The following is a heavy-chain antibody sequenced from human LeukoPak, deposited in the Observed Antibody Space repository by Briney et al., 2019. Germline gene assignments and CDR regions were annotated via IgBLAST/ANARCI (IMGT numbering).Heavy chain of an antibody. V-gene: IGHV4-59*12. CDR2: IFHTGSGST. D-gene: IGHD3-10*01. CDR3: ARDSTLKPKAYYLFV. Sequence: SETLSLTCTVSGGSISPYYWSWIRQPPGKGLEWIGYIFHTGSGSTSHNPSLKSRVTISVDRSKNQFSLKLSSVTAADTAVYYCARDSTLKPKAYYLFVWGQGTLVTVSS. CDR1: GGSISPYY. J-gene: IGHJ4*02.